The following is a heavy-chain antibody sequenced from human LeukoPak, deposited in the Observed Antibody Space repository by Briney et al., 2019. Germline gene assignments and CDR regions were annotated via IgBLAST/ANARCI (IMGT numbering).Heavy chain of an antibody. V-gene: IGHV3-7*03. J-gene: IGHJ4*02. Sequence: GGSLRLSCAASGFTFSRHWMYWVRQAPGKGLEWVANIKQDGSAKPYVDSVKGRFTISRDNAKNSLFLQMNSLRAEDTAVYYCARDFRYYDSSGYPTGPVDYWGQGTLVTVSS. CDR1: GFTFSRHW. CDR2: IKQDGSAK. CDR3: ARDFRYYDSSGYPTGPVDY. D-gene: IGHD3-22*01.